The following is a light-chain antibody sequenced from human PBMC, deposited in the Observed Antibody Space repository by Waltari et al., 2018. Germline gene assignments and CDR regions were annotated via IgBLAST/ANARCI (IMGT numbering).Light chain of an antibody. V-gene: IGKV4-1*01. CDR2: WAS. Sequence: DFVMTQSPASLAVSLGERATINCKSSQTVLYSSNHKNYLAWYQQKPGQPPKLLIYWASTRESGVPDRFSGSGSGTDFTLTISSLQAEDVAVYYCQQYYSTPLAFGGGTKVEIK. CDR1: QTVLYSSNHKNY. J-gene: IGKJ4*01. CDR3: QQYYSTPLA.